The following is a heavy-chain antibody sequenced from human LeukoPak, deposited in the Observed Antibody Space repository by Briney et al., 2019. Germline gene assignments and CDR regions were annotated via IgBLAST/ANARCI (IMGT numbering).Heavy chain of an antibody. CDR1: GFTFSSYS. D-gene: IGHD6-6*01. J-gene: IGHJ3*02. CDR2: ISSRSSYI. Sequence: GGSLRLSCAASGFTFSSYSMNWVRQAPGKGLEWVSSISSRSSYIYYADSVKGRFTISRDNAKNSLYLQMNSPRAEDTAVYYCARQGSSDAFDIWGQGTMVTVSS. CDR3: ARQGSSDAFDI. V-gene: IGHV3-21*01.